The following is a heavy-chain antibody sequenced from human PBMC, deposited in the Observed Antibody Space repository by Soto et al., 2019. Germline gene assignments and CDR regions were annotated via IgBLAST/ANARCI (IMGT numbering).Heavy chain of an antibody. Sequence: ASVKVSCKASGYTFTSYYMRWVRQAPGQGLEWMGIINPSGGSTSYAQKFQGRVTMTRDASTSTVYMELSSLRSEDTAVYYCARDSYYYDSSGYYPYYGMDVWGQGTTVTVSS. D-gene: IGHD3-22*01. CDR3: ARDSYYYDSSGYYPYYGMDV. J-gene: IGHJ6*02. V-gene: IGHV1-46*01. CDR1: GYTFTSYY. CDR2: INPSGGST.